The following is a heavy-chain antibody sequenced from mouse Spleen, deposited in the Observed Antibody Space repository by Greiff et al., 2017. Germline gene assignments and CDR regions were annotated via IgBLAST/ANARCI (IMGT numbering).Heavy chain of an antibody. CDR2: IWSGGST. CDR3: AKYSNYEYFDV. J-gene: IGHJ1*01. CDR1: GFSLTSYG. V-gene: IGHV2-2*01. D-gene: IGHD2-5*01. Sequence: VKLQQSGPGLVQPSQSLSITCTVSGFSLTSYGVHWVRQSPGKGLEWLGVIWSGGSTDYNAAFISRLSISKDNSKSQVFFKMNSLQADDTAIYYCAKYSNYEYFDVWGAGTTVTVSS.